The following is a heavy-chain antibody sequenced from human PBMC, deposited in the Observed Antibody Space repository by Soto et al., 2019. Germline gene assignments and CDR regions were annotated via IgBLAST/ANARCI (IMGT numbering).Heavy chain of an antibody. CDR3: ARDQARGHYYDSSGGLDY. CDR1: GFTFSTYS. Sequence: PGGSLRLSCAASGFTFSTYSMNWVRQAPGKGLEWVSSISGSSSYIYYADSVKGRFTISRDNAKNSLYLQMNSLRAEDTAVYYCARDQARGHYYDSSGGLDYWGQGTLVTVSS. V-gene: IGHV3-21*01. D-gene: IGHD3-22*01. CDR2: ISGSSSYI. J-gene: IGHJ4*02.